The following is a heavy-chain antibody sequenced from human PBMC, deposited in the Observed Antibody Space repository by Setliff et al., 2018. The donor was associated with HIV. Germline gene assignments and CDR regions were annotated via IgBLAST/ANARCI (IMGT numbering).Heavy chain of an antibody. Sequence: SVKVSCKASGYTFTSYYMHWVRQAPGQGLEWMGIINPSGGSTSYAQKFQGRVTMTRDTSTSTVYMELSSLRSEDTAVYYCARGVPVLRYFDWLSRLGYWGQGTLVTVSS. D-gene: IGHD3-9*01. J-gene: IGHJ4*02. CDR1: GYTFTSYY. CDR2: INPSGGST. V-gene: IGHV1-46*01. CDR3: ARGVPVLRYFDWLSRLGY.